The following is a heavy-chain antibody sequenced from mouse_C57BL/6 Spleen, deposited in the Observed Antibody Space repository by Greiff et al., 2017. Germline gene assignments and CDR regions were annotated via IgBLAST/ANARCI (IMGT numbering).Heavy chain of an antibody. D-gene: IGHD1-1*01. CDR1: GYTFTSYW. CDR3: ARAHGSRRRFAY. Sequence: QVQLQQPGAELVKPGASVKLSCKASGYTFTSYWMQWVKQRPGQGLEWIGEIDPSDSYTNYNQKFKGKATLTVATSSSTAYMQLSSLTSEDSAVYYCARAHGSRRRFAYWGQGTLVTVSA. J-gene: IGHJ3*01. CDR2: IDPSDSYT. V-gene: IGHV1-50*01.